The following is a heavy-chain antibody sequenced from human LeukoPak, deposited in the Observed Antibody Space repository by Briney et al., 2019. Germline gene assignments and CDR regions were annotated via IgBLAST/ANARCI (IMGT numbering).Heavy chain of an antibody. Sequence: SETLSLTCTVSGGSINGFYWSWIRQPPGRRLEWIGYISYSGSTYYRPPLKSRLTMSFDTSQNQFSLRLNSVTAADTAIYYCARHVISFGESYSQYSFDYWGQGSLVTVSS. CDR1: GGSINGFY. CDR3: ARHVISFGESYSQYSFDY. J-gene: IGHJ4*02. V-gene: IGHV4-59*08. CDR2: ISYSGST. D-gene: IGHD3-10*01.